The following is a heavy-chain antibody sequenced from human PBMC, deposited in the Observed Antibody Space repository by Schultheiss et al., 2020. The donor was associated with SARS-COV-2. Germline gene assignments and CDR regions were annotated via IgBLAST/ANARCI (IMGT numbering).Heavy chain of an antibody. Sequence: GGSLRLSCAASGFTFSSYSMNWVRQAPGKGLEWVAVISYDGTNKHYSGSVRGRFTISRDNSKNTVYLQMDSLRPEDTSVYYCVRDPTGSDYVGGSFRYRAFDYWGQGTLVTVSS. D-gene: IGHD3-16*02. CDR2: ISYDGTNK. CDR3: VRDPTGSDYVGGSFRYRAFDY. V-gene: IGHV3-30*03. J-gene: IGHJ4*02. CDR1: GFTFSSYS.